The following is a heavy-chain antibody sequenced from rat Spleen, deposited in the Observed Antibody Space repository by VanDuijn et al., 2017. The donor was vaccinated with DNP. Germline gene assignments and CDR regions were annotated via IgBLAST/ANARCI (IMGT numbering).Heavy chain of an antibody. CDR2: ISTSGSRT. J-gene: IGHJ2*01. D-gene: IGHD5-1*01. V-gene: IGHV5-19*01. Sequence: EVQLVESGGGLVQPGRSLKLSCAASGFTFSNYGMHWIRQAPTKGLEWVATISTSGSRTYYPDSVKGRFTISRDNAKSSLYLQMDSLRSEDTATYYCATGLGDYWGQGVMVTVSS. CDR3: ATGLGDY. CDR1: GFTFSNYG.